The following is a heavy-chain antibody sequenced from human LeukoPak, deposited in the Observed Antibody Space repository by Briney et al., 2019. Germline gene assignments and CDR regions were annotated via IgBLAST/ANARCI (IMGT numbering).Heavy chain of an antibody. CDR3: ARSLTIFYAFDI. V-gene: IGHV4-59*01. Sequence: SETLSLTCSFSIVSIKNYYWNWIRQPPGKGLEWIGYIYYSGSTNYNPSLKSRVTISVDTSKNQFSLKLSSVTAADTAVYYCARSLTIFYAFDIWGQGTMVTVSS. J-gene: IGHJ3*02. CDR1: IVSIKNYY. D-gene: IGHD3-3*01. CDR2: IYYSGST.